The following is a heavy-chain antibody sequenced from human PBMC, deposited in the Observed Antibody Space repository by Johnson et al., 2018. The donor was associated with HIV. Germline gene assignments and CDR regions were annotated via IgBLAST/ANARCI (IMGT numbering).Heavy chain of an antibody. Sequence: VQLVESGGGLVQPGGSLRLSCAASGFTFSSYDMHWVRQATGKGLEWVSAIGTAGDTYYPGSVKGRFTISRENAKNSLYLQMNSLRAGDPAVYYCARESPGYAFDIWGQGTMVTVSS. V-gene: IGHV3-13*01. CDR1: GFTFSSYD. D-gene: IGHD1-1*01. CDR2: IGTAGDT. J-gene: IGHJ3*02. CDR3: ARESPGYAFDI.